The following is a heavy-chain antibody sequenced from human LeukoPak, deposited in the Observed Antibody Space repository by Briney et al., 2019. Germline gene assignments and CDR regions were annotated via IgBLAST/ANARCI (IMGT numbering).Heavy chain of an antibody. CDR2: MNPNSGNT. CDR3: ARDFYFGDYVLGSY. J-gene: IGHJ4*02. Sequence: GASVKVSCKASGYTFTSYDINWVRQATGQGLEWMGWMNPNSGNTGYAQKFQGRVTITADESTSTAYMELSSLRSEDTAVYYCARDFYFGDYVLGSYWGQGTLVTVSS. D-gene: IGHD4-17*01. CDR1: GYTFTSYD. V-gene: IGHV1-8*03.